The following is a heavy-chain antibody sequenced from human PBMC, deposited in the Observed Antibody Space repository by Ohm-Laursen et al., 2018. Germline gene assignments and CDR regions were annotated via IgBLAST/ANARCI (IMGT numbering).Heavy chain of an antibody. CDR1: GFTFSSYS. D-gene: IGHD5-24*01. V-gene: IGHV3-23*01. CDR3: AKDENMAIIRGLFDF. CDR2: ISGSGGST. J-gene: IGHJ4*02. Sequence: SLRLSCAASGFTFSSYSMNWFRQSPAKGLEWVSAISGSGGSTYYADSVKGRFTISRDNSKNTLYLEVNSLRPEDTAMYYCAKDENMAIIRGLFDFWGQGALVTVSS.